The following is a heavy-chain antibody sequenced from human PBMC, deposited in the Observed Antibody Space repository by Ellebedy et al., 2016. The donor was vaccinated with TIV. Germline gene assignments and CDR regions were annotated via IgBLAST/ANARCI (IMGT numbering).Heavy chain of an antibody. J-gene: IGHJ4*02. CDR1: GGSFSGYY. D-gene: IGHD3-10*01. CDR2: INHSGST. V-gene: IGHV4-34*01. CDR3: ARRILWFGELTDY. Sequence: SETLSLXCAVYGGSFSGYYWSWIRQPPGKGLEWIGEINHSGSTNYNPSLKSRVTISVDTSKNQFSLKLSSVTAADTAVYYCARRILWFGELTDYWGQGTLVTVSS.